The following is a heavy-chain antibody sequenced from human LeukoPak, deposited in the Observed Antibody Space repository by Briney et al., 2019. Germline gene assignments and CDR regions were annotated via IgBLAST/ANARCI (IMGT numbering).Heavy chain of an antibody. CDR2: ISYDGSNT. Sequence: PGGSLRLSCTAAGFTFNNYAMSWVHQAPGKELEWVSVISYDGSNTYYADSVKGRFIISRDNSKNTLYLQMNSLRAEDTAVYYCARDSYYYDSSGYYRYYYYYYMDVWGKGTTVTVSS. V-gene: IGHV3-30-3*01. J-gene: IGHJ6*03. CDR1: GFTFNNYA. CDR3: ARDSYYYDSSGYYRYYYYYYMDV. D-gene: IGHD3-22*01.